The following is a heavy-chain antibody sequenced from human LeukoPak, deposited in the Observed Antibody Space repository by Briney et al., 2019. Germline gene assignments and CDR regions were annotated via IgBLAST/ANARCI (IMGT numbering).Heavy chain of an antibody. J-gene: IGHJ4*02. CDR1: GGSISSYY. D-gene: IGHD6-19*01. CDR2: IYTSGNT. V-gene: IGHV4-4*07. CDR3: ARSTGSGWYDDTKNFDY. Sequence: SETLSLTCTVSGGSISSYYWSWIRQPAGKGLEWIGRIYTSGNTNYNPSLQSRVTMSLDTSKNHFSLKLSSVTAADTAVYYCARSTGSGWYDDTKNFDYWGQGTLVTVSS.